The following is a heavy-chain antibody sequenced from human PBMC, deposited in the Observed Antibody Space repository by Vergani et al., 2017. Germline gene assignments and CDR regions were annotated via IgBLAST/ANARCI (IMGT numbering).Heavy chain of an antibody. CDR2: ISYDGSNK. CDR1: GFTFSSYA. CDR3: ASVYCSGGSCYSVNWFHP. Sequence: QVQLVESGGGVVQPGRSLRLSCAASGFTFSSYAMHWVRQAPGKGLEWVAVISYDGSNKYYADSVKGRFTISRDNSKNTLYLQMNSLRAEDTAVYYCASVYCSGGSCYSVNWFHPWGQGTLVTVSS. V-gene: IGHV3-30-3*01. D-gene: IGHD2-15*01. J-gene: IGHJ5*02.